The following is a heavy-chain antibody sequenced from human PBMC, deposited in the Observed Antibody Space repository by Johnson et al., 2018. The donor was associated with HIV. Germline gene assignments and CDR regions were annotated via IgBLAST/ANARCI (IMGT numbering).Heavy chain of an antibody. CDR3: AGGDNWNDGGGAFEI. V-gene: IGHV3-23*04. J-gene: IGHJ3*02. D-gene: IGHD1-20*01. Sequence: VQLVESGGGLVQPGGSLRLSCAASGFTFSSYAMSWVRQAPGKGLEWVSTISGSGATTYYADSVKGRFTISRDNSKNTRYLQLNSLRAGDTAVYYWAGGDNWNDGGGAFEIWGQGTMVTVSS. CDR2: ISGSGATT. CDR1: GFTFSSYA.